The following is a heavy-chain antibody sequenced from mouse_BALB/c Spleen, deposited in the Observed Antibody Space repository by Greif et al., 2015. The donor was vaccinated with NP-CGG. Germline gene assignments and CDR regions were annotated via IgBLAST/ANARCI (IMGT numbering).Heavy chain of an antibody. CDR1: GFNIKDTY. J-gene: IGHJ4*01. CDR3: ARDRYDVNYAMDY. D-gene: IGHD2-14*01. CDR2: IDPANGNT. V-gene: IGHV14-3*02. Sequence: EVHLVESGAELVKPGASVKLSCTASGFNIKDTYMHWVKQRPEQGLEWIGRIDPANGNTKYDPKFQGKATITADTSSNTAYLQLSSLTSEDTAVYYCARDRYDVNYAMDYWGQGTSVTVSS.